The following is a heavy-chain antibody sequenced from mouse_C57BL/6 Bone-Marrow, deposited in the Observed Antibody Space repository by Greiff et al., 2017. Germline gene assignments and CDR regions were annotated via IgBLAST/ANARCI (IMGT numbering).Heavy chain of an antibody. CDR3: ARFTTVVARGFAD. CDR2: INSSSGYT. D-gene: IGHD1-1*01. J-gene: IGHJ3*01. Sequence: VKLQESGAELARPGASVKMSCKASGYTFTSYTMHWVQQRPGQGLEWIGYINSSSGYTNYNQKFKDKATLTADKSSSTAYMQLSSLTAEDAAVYYCARFTTVVARGFADWGQGTLVTVSA. CDR1: GYTFTSYT. V-gene: IGHV1-4*01.